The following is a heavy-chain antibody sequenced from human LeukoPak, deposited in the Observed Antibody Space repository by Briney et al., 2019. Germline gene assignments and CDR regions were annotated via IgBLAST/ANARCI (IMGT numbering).Heavy chain of an antibody. J-gene: IGHJ4*02. CDR2: ISSTSSYT. Sequence: PGGSLRLSCAASGFTFSDYYMSWIRQAPGKGLEWASYISSTSSYTNYADSVKGRFTISRDNAKNSLHLQMNSLRAEDTAVYYCARGESGTKGYWGQGTLVTVSS. CDR1: GFTFSDYY. CDR3: ARGESGTKGY. V-gene: IGHV3-11*05. D-gene: IGHD2-8*01.